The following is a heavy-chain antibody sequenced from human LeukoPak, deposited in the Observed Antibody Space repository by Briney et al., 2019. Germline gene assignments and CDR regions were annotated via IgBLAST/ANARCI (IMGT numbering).Heavy chain of an antibody. D-gene: IGHD6-6*01. V-gene: IGHV4-34*01. Sequence: SETLSLTCAVYGGSFSGYYWSWIRQPPGKGLEWIGEINHSGSTDYNPSLKSRVTISVDTSKNQFSLKLSSVTAADTAEYYCARHKRIAAPVLFDYWGQGTLVTVSS. J-gene: IGHJ4*02. CDR2: INHSGST. CDR1: GGSFSGYY. CDR3: ARHKRIAAPVLFDY.